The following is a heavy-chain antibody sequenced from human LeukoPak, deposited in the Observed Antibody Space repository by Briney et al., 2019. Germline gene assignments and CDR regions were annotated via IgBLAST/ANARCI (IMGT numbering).Heavy chain of an antibody. J-gene: IGHJ5*02. CDR2: ISGSGGST. V-gene: IGHV3-23*01. Sequence: GGSLRLSCAASGFTFSSYAMSWVRQAPGKGLEWVSAISGSGGSTYYADSVKGRFTISRDNSKNTLYLQMNSLRAEDTAVYYCAKDGVWFGELPLRPLHNWFDPWGQGTLVTVSS. D-gene: IGHD3-10*01. CDR3: AKDGVWFGELPLRPLHNWFDP. CDR1: GFTFSSYA.